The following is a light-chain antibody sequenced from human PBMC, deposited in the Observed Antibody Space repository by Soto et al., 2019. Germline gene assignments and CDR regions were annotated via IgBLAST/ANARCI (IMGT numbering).Light chain of an antibody. Sequence: EIVLTQSPGPPSLSPGATATLPSRASQSVSSSYLAWYQQKPGQAPRLLIYGASSRATGIPDRFSGSGSATDFTLTISRLEPEDFAVYYCQQYGSSPKTFGQGTKVDIK. V-gene: IGKV3-20*01. CDR3: QQYGSSPKT. CDR1: QSVSSSY. CDR2: GAS. J-gene: IGKJ1*01.